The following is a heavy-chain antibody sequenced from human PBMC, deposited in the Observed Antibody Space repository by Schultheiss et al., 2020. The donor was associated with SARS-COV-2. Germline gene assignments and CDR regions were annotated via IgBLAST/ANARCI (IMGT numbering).Heavy chain of an antibody. CDR1: GDSISSYY. J-gene: IGHJ6*03. Sequence: SETLSLTCTVSGDSISSYYWSWIRQPPGKGLEWIGYIYNSGNTNYNPSLKSRVTISVDTSKNQFSLKLSSVTAADTAVYYCARGRYCSSTSCYFYYYYYYMDVWGKGTTVTVSS. CDR3: ARGRYCSSTSCYFYYYYYYMDV. D-gene: IGHD2-2*01. V-gene: IGHV4-59*12. CDR2: IYNSGNT.